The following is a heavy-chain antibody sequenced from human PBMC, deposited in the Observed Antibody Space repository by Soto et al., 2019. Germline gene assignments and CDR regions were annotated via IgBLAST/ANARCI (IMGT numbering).Heavy chain of an antibody. V-gene: IGHV3-72*01. J-gene: IGHJ3*02. CDR2: TRNKANSYTT. Sequence: EVQLVESGGGLVQPGGSLRLSCAASGFTFSDHYMDWVRQAPGKGLEWVGRTRNKANSYTTEYAASVKGRFTISRDDSKDSLYLEMNRLKTGGTGVFFWGRGGGDCSGGSCYDAFDIWGQGTMVTVSS. D-gene: IGHD2-15*01. CDR1: GFTFSDHY. CDR3: GRGGGDCSGGSCYDAFDI.